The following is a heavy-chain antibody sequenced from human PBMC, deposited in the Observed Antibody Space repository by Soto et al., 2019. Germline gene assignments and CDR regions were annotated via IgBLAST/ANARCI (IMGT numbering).Heavy chain of an antibody. Sequence: PGGSLRLSCAASVFTFSNAWINWVRQAPGKGLEWVSAISGSGGSTYYADSVKGRFTISRDNSKNTLYPQMNSLRAEDTAVYYCAKFPLLYYDYIWGSTRSDYWGQGTLVTVSS. CDR1: VFTFSNAW. CDR2: ISGSGGST. J-gene: IGHJ4*02. D-gene: IGHD3-16*01. CDR3: AKFPLLYYDYIWGSTRSDY. V-gene: IGHV3-23*01.